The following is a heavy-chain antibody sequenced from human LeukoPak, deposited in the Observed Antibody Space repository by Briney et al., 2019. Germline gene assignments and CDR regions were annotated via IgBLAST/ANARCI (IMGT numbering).Heavy chain of an antibody. CDR1: AYSFRDFG. Sequence: AASVKVSCKASAYSFRDFGIGCVRQAPGQGLEWMGWINVYNGKTNSAEKVQGRVTMTTDTSTSTVYMELRSLRSDGTAVYYCASRSGTNPYYFDYWGQGTLVTVSS. CDR3: ASRSGTNPYYFDY. CDR2: INVYNGKT. D-gene: IGHD1-26*01. V-gene: IGHV1-18*01. J-gene: IGHJ4*02.